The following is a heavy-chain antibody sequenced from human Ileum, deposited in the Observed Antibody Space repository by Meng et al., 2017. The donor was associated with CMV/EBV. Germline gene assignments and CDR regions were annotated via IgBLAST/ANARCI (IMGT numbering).Heavy chain of an antibody. D-gene: IGHD1-26*01. V-gene: IGHV7-4-1*02. CDR1: GYTFTSNN. Sequence: SCKTSGYTFTSNNISWVRQAPGQGPEWMGWIDTNTGNPTYAQAFTGRFVFSLDTSVNTAYLQISSLKAEDTAVYYCARDGLSGRYFDYWGQGTLVTVSS. J-gene: IGHJ4*02. CDR2: IDTNTGNP. CDR3: ARDGLSGRYFDY.